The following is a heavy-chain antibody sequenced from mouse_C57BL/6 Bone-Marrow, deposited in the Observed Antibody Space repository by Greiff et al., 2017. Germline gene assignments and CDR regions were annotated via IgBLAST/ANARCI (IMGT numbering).Heavy chain of an antibody. Sequence: VHLVESGAELVRPGTSVKMSCKASGYTFTNYWIGWAKQRPGHGLEWVGDIYPGGGYTNYNEKFKGKATLTADKSSSTAYMQFSSLTSEDSAIYYCARDDYAWFAYWGQGTLVTVSA. J-gene: IGHJ3*01. V-gene: IGHV1-63*01. CDR2: IYPGGGYT. CDR1: GYTFTNYW. D-gene: IGHD2-4*01. CDR3: ARDDYAWFAY.